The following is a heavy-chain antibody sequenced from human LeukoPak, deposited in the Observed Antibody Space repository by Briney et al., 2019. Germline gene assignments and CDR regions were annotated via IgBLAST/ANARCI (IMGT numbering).Heavy chain of an antibody. J-gene: IGHJ3*02. D-gene: IGHD2-8*02. CDR1: GYTFTGYY. V-gene: IGHV1-2*02. CDR3: ARMYWYEGKLGNAFDI. CDR2: INPNSGGT. Sequence: ASVKVSCKASGYTFTGYYMHWVRQAPGQGLEWMGWINPNSGGTNYAQKFQGRVTMTRGTSISTAYMGLSRLRSDDTAVYYCARMYWYEGKLGNAFDIWGQGTMVTVPS.